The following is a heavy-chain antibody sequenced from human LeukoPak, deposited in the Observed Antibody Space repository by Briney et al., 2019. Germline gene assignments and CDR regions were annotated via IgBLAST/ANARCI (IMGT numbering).Heavy chain of an antibody. J-gene: IGHJ4*02. Sequence: GGSLRLSCAASGFTFSNAWMSWVRQAPGKGLEWVGRIKSKTDGGTTDYAAPVKGRFTISRDDSKNTLYLQMNSLKTEDTAVYYCTTGPNYDILTGHWNYFDYWGQGTLVTVSS. CDR1: GFTFSNAW. V-gene: IGHV3-15*01. D-gene: IGHD3-9*01. CDR2: IKSKTDGGTT. CDR3: TTGPNYDILTGHWNYFDY.